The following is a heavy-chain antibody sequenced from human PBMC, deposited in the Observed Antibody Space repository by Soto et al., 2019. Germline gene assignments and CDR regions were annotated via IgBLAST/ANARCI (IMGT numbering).Heavy chain of an antibody. CDR3: ARSQALDN. CDR1: GYTFTSNG. Sequence: PGESLKISCKVSGYTFTSNGIAWVRQMPGKSLEWMGIIYPGDSDIRYSPSFEGRVTISADKSLSTAYLQLTSLKASDTAIYYCARSQALDNWGHGTLVTVS. CDR2: IYPGDSDI. V-gene: IGHV5-51*01. J-gene: IGHJ4*01.